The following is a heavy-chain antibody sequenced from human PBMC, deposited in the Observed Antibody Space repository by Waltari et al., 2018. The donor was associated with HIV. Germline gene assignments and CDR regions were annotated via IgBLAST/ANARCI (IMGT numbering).Heavy chain of an antibody. J-gene: IGHJ3*02. V-gene: IGHV4-39*07. CDR2: IYYSGTT. D-gene: IGHD1-26*01. CDR3: ARSGIVGTTPDYHHVFHM. CDR1: GDSISNPNYY. Sequence: QLQLQESGPGLVKPSETLSLTCTVSGDSISNPNYYWGWIRQPPGKGLAWIGSIYYSGTTYYNASLKSRVTISADTSKNQFFLNVKSVTAADTAVYYCARSGIVGTTPDYHHVFHMWGQGTMVTVSS.